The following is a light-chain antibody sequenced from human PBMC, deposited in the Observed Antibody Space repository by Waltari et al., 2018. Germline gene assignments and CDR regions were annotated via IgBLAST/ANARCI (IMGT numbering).Light chain of an antibody. CDR3: QQYSSDST. CDR1: QSISSW. Sequence: DIQMTQSPSPPSASVGDRVTITCRASQSISSWMAGYQQKPGKAPKLLIYKASNLESGVPSRCSGSGSGTEFTLTISSLQPDDFATYYCQQYSSDSTFGQGTKVEFK. J-gene: IGKJ1*01. CDR2: KAS. V-gene: IGKV1-5*03.